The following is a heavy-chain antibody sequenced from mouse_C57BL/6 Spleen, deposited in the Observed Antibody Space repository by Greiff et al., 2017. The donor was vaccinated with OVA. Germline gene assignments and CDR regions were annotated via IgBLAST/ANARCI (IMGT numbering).Heavy chain of an antibody. CDR1: GYTFTDYY. Sequence: EVQLQQSGPVLVKPGASVKMSCKASGYTFTDYYMHWVKQSHGKSLEWIGVINPYNGGTSYNQKFKGKATLTVDTSSSTAYMELNSLTSEDSAVYYCARQGDYGNYGWYFDVWGTGTTVTVSS. J-gene: IGHJ1*03. D-gene: IGHD2-1*01. V-gene: IGHV1-19*01. CDR2: INPYNGGT. CDR3: ARQGDYGNYGWYFDV.